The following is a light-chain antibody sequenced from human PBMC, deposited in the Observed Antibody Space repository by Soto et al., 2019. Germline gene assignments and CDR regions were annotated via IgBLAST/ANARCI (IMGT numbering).Light chain of an antibody. CDR3: QKYNSAPWT. J-gene: IGKJ1*01. CDR2: DAS. V-gene: IGKV1-39*01. Sequence: IEVTQSPSSLAASLGDRVTITCRASQTIGTYVNWYRQKSGAAPELLIYDASTLQSGVPSRFRGGASGTDFTLTISSLQLDDFATYYCQKYNSAPWTFGQGTKVDIK. CDR1: QTIGTY.